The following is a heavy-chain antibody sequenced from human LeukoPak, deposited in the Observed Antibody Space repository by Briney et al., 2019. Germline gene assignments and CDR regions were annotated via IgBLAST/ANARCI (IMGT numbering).Heavy chain of an antibody. Sequence: ASVKVSCKTSGYTFTSYGISWVRQAPGQGLEWMGWISAYNSNTNYAQKLQGRVTMTTDTSTSTAYMELRSLRSDDTAVYYCARDTSRFCSSTSCYTLNWFDPWGQGTLVTVSS. CDR2: ISAYNSNT. V-gene: IGHV1-18*01. J-gene: IGHJ5*02. CDR1: GYTFTSYG. CDR3: ARDTSRFCSSTSCYTLNWFDP. D-gene: IGHD2-2*02.